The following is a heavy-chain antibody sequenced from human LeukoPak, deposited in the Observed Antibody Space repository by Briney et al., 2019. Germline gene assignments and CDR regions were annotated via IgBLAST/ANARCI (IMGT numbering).Heavy chain of an antibody. CDR1: GFTVSSNY. CDR3: ARVFWPRMDV. V-gene: IGHV3-53*01. D-gene: IGHD3-3*01. J-gene: IGHJ6*02. CDR2: IYSGGST. Sequence: GGSLRLSCAASGFTVSSNYMSWVRQAPGKGLEWVSDIYSGGSTYYADSVKGRFTISRDNSKNTLYLQMNSRRAEDTAVYYCARVFWPRMDVWGQGTTVPVSS.